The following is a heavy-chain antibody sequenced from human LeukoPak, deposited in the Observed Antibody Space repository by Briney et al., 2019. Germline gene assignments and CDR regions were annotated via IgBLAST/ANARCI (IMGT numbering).Heavy chain of an antibody. J-gene: IGHJ2*01. D-gene: IGHD6-19*01. V-gene: IGHV1-69*13. CDR2: IIPIFGTA. CDR3: ARDQGIAVAGTWYFDL. Sequence: SVKVSCKASGGTFSSYAISWVRQAPGQGLEWMGGIIPIFGTANYAQKFQGRVTITADESTSAAYMELSSLRSEDTAVYYCARDQGIAVAGTWYFDLWGRGTLVTVSS. CDR1: GGTFSSYA.